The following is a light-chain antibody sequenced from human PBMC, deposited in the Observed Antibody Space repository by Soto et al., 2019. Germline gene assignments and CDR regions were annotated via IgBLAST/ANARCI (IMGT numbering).Light chain of an antibody. CDR3: QQRSNWPPYT. CDR2: DAS. CDR1: QSVSSY. Sequence: EIVLTQSPATLSLSPGERATLSCRASQSVSSYLAWYQQKPGQAPRLLIYDASNRATGIPARFSGSGSGTDCTLTTSSLEPEDFAAYYCQQRSNWPPYTFGQGTKLEIK. V-gene: IGKV3-11*01. J-gene: IGKJ2*01.